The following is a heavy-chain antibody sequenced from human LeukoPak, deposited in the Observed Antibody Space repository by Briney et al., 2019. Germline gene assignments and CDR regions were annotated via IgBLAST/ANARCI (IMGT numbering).Heavy chain of an antibody. Sequence: SETLSLTCAVYGGSFSGYYWSWIRQPPGKGLEWIGEINHSGSTNYNPSLKSRVTISVDTSKNQFSLKLSSVTAADTAVYYCAGTETSGYCSGGSCYPHPRGGPYYFDYWGQGTLVTASS. J-gene: IGHJ4*02. D-gene: IGHD2-15*01. CDR2: INHSGST. CDR3: AGTETSGYCSGGSCYPHPRGGPYYFDY. V-gene: IGHV4-34*01. CDR1: GGSFSGYY.